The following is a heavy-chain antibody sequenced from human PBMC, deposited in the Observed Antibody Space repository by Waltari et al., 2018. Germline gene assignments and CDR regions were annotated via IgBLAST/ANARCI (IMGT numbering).Heavy chain of an antibody. CDR3: ARVKKIAVAEPYFDY. J-gene: IGHJ4*02. CDR2: IIPIFGTA. CDR1: GGTFSSYA. Sequence: QVQLVQSGAEVKKPGSSVKVSCKASGGTFSSYAIRWVRQAPGQGLEWMGGIIPIFGTANYAQKFQGRVTITADESTSTAYMELSSLRSEDTAVYYCARVKKIAVAEPYFDYWGQGTLVTVSS. D-gene: IGHD6-19*01. V-gene: IGHV1-69*12.